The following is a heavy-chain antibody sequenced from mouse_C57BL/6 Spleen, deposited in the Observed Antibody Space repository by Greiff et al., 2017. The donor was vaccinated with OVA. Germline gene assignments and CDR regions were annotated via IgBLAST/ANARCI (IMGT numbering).Heavy chain of an antibody. Sequence: EVKVVESGGGLVKPGGSLKLSCAASGFTFSSYAMSWVRQTPEKRLEWVATISDGGSYTYYPDNVKGRFTISRDNAKNNLYLQMSHLKSEDTAMYYCARDHWDGYAMDYWGQGTSVTVSS. CDR3: ARDHWDGYAMDY. D-gene: IGHD4-1*01. J-gene: IGHJ4*01. V-gene: IGHV5-4*01. CDR1: GFTFSSYA. CDR2: ISDGGSYT.